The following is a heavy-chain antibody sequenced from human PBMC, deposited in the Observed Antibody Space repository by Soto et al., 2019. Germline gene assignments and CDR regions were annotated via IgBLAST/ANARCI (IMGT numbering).Heavy chain of an antibody. J-gene: IGHJ4*02. CDR2: IDTSGST. V-gene: IGHV4-4*07. CDR3: ARGGQDFWSGPFDY. D-gene: IGHD3-3*01. Sequence: SETLSLTCTVSGGSISNYYCNWIRQPAGKGLEWIGRIDTSGSTNYNPSLKSRVTMSVDTSEQEFSLKLSSVTAADTALYYCARGGQDFWSGPFDYWGRGALVTVSS. CDR1: GGSISNYY.